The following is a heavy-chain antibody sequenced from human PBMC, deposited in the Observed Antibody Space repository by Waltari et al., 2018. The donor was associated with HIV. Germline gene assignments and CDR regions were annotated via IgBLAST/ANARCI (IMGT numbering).Heavy chain of an antibody. CDR3: ARIPMGEVVALDY. V-gene: IGHV1-3*01. Sequence: QVQLVQSGAEVKKPGASVKVSCKASGYTFTSYAMHWVRQAPGQRLEWMGWINAGNGNTKYSQKFQGRVTITRDTSASTAYMELSSLRSEDTAVYYCARIPMGEVVALDYWGQGTLVTVSS. J-gene: IGHJ4*02. D-gene: IGHD3-16*01. CDR2: INAGNGNT. CDR1: GYTFTSYA.